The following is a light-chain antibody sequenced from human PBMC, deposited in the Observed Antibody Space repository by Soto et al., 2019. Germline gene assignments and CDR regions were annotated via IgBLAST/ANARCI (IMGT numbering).Light chain of an antibody. Sequence: QSAQTQPASVSGSPGQSITISFTGTSSDVGGYNYVSWYQQHPGKAPKLMIYDVSNRPSGVSNRFSGSKSGNTASLNISGLQAEDEADYYCSSYTSSSTLYVFGTGTKLTVL. CDR2: DVS. V-gene: IGLV2-14*01. J-gene: IGLJ1*01. CDR3: SSYTSSSTLYV. CDR1: SSDVGGYNY.